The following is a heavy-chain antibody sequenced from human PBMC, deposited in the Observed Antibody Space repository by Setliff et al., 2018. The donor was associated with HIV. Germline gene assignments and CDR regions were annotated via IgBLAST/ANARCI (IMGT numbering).Heavy chain of an antibody. D-gene: IGHD3-22*01. J-gene: IGHJ3*02. CDR2: FDPQYDKT. Sequence: SVKVSCKVSGYTLTELSIHWVRQAPGKRLEWMGGFDPQYDKTFYAQKFQGRVTMSEDTSTDTAYMELSSLRSEDTAVYYCATRAYDSRGYLRSRVSGAAFDIWGQGTMVT. V-gene: IGHV1-24*01. CDR1: GYTLTELS. CDR3: ATRAYDSRGYLRSRVSGAAFDI.